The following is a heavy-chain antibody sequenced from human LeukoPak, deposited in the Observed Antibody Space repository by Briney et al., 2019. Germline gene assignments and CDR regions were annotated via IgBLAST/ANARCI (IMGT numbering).Heavy chain of an antibody. CDR3: ARDGAVRGVRLGYFDY. J-gene: IGHJ4*02. V-gene: IGHV3-21*01. CDR1: GFTFSTYS. CDR2: ISSTSSYI. Sequence: GGSLRLSCAASGFTFSTYSMNWVRQAPGKGLEWVSSISSTSSYIYYADSVKGRFTISRDNAKNSLYLQMNSLRAEDTAVYYCARDGAVRGVRLGYFDYWGQGTLVTVPS. D-gene: IGHD3-10*01.